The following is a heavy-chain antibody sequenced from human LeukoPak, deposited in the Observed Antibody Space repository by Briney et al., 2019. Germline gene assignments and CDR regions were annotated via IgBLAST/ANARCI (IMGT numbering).Heavy chain of an antibody. J-gene: IGHJ4*02. CDR3: TRDATYYLRYGYFDY. CDR1: GFTFDEYA. V-gene: IGHV3-21*01. CDR2: INNVASHI. Sequence: GSLRLSCAASGFTFDEYAMHWVRQAPGKGLEWVSSINNVASHIYYAGSVRGRFTISRDNAKNSVYLQMNSLRAEDTAVYYCTRDATYYLRYGYFDYWGQGTLVTVSS. D-gene: IGHD2/OR15-2a*01.